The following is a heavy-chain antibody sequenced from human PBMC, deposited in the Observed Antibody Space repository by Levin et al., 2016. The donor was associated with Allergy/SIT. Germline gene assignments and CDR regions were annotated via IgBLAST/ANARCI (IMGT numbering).Heavy chain of an antibody. J-gene: IGHJ5*02. CDR2: ISPIVDTA. CDR1: GGTFINYS. CDR3: WTGTGGP. Sequence: SVKVSCKASGGTFINYSFSWVRQAPGQGLEWMGVISPIVDTANYAQKFQDRVTITADRSTSTAYMQLNNLRFEDTAVYFCWTGTGGPWGQGTLVTVSA. D-gene: IGHD1-1*01. V-gene: IGHV1-69*13.